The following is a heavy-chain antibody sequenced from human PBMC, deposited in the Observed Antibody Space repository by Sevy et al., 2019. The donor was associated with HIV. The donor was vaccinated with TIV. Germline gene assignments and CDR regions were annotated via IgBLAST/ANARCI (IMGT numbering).Heavy chain of an antibody. D-gene: IGHD3-22*01. CDR1: GYSISSGYY. J-gene: IGHJ5*02. CDR3: ARDPRYYYDNSGSPLP. Sequence: SETLSLTCTVSGYSISSGYYWGWIRQPPGKGLEWIGSIYHSGSTYYNPSLKSRVTISVDTSKNQFSLCLSSVTAADTAVYYCARDPRYYYDNSGSPLPWGQGTLVTFSS. V-gene: IGHV4-38-2*02. CDR2: IYHSGST.